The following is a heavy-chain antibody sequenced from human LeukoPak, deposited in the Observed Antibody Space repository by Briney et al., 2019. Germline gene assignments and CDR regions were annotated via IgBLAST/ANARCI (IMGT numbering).Heavy chain of an antibody. Sequence: PVGSLRLSCAASGFTFSDYYMSWIRQAPGKGLEWVSYISNSGSTIYYADSVKGRFTISRDNAKNSLYLQMNSLRAEDTAVYYCARGVLEWLSPFDYWGQGTLVTVSS. CDR2: ISNSGSTI. CDR1: GFTFSDYY. D-gene: IGHD3-3*01. V-gene: IGHV3-11*04. CDR3: ARGVLEWLSPFDY. J-gene: IGHJ4*02.